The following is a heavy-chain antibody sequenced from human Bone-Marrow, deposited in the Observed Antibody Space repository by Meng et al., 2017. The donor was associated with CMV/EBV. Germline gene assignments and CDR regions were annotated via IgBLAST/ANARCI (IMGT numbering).Heavy chain of an antibody. Sequence: GESLKISCAASGFTFSSYAMHWVRQAPGKGLEWVAVISYDGSNIYYADSVKGRFTISRDNAKNSLYLQMNSLRAEDTAVYYCTRDPSGNSFDYWGQGTLVTVSS. CDR2: ISYDGSNI. CDR3: TRDPSGNSFDY. V-gene: IGHV3-30-3*01. J-gene: IGHJ4*02. CDR1: GFTFSSYA. D-gene: IGHD2-15*01.